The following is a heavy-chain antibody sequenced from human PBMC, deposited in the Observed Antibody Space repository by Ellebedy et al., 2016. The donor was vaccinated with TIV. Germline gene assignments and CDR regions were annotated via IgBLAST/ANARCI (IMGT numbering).Heavy chain of an antibody. CDR1: GFTFSSYW. CDR3: ARSPATGTVDY. V-gene: IGHV3-7*01. CDR2: IKQDASEK. Sequence: GESLKISXAASGFTFSSYWMSWVRQAPGKGLEWVANIKQDASEKYYVDSVKGRFTISRDNGKNSLFLQMNSLRAEDTALYYCARSPATGTVDYWGQGTLVTVSS. J-gene: IGHJ4*02. D-gene: IGHD6-13*01.